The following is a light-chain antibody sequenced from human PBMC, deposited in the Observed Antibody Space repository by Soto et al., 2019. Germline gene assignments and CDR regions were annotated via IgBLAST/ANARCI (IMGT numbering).Light chain of an antibody. Sequence: QSDLTQAAYVSRSPGQSISITCTGTSSDVGGYNYVPWYQQHPGKAPKFMIYDVSNRPSGVSNRFSGSKSGNTASLTISGLQAEDEADYYCSSYTTSNTRQIVFGTGTKVTVL. CDR3: SSYTTSNTRQIV. CDR2: DVS. J-gene: IGLJ1*01. CDR1: SSDVGGYNY. V-gene: IGLV2-14*01.